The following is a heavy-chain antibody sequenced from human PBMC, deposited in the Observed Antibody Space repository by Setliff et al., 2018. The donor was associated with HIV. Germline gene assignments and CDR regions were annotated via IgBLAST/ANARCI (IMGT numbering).Heavy chain of an antibody. D-gene: IGHD3-22*01. CDR2: IFYSGSI. V-gene: IGHV4-39*01. J-gene: IGHJ4*02. Sequence: ASETLSLTCTVSGDSMISRPYYWGWIRQSPGKGLEWIGNIFYSGSIYSNPSLKSRINLSIDTSKNQFSLKLTSVTAADTAVYYCARHSGLGGYYSPFDYWGPGTLVTVSS. CDR3: ARHSGLGGYYSPFDY. CDR1: GDSMISRPYY.